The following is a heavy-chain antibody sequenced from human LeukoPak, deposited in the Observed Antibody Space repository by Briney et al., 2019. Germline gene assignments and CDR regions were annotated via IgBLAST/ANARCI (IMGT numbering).Heavy chain of an antibody. CDR2: ISGLSTYI. D-gene: IGHD3/OR15-3a*01. CDR1: GFTFNTYS. CDR3: ARSAGTGGPYYFDY. V-gene: IGHV3-21*04. Sequence: GKSLRLSCAASGFTFNTYSMNWVRQAPGKGLEWVSSISGLSTYIYYPDSMKGRFTISRDNAKNSLFLQVSSLRAEDTAVYFCARSAGTGGPYYFDYWGQGSLVTVSS. J-gene: IGHJ4*02.